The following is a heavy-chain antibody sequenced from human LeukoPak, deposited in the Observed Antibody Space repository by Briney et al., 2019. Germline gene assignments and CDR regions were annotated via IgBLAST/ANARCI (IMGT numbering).Heavy chain of an antibody. V-gene: IGHV3-30*04. CDR3: ARDLGYCSGGSCYPNGAFDI. Sequence: PGGSLRLSCAASGFTFSSYAMHLVRQAPGKGLEWVAVISYDGSNKYYADSVKGRFTISRDNSKNTLYLQMNSLRAEDTAVYYCARDLGYCSGGSCYPNGAFDIWGQGTMVTVSS. D-gene: IGHD2-15*01. CDR2: ISYDGSNK. J-gene: IGHJ3*02. CDR1: GFTFSSYA.